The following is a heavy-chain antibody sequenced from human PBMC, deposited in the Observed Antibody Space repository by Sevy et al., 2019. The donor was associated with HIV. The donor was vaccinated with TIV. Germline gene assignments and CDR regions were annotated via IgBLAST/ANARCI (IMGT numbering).Heavy chain of an antibody. V-gene: IGHV3-7*01. CDR2: IKQDGSEK. CDR1: GFTFSSYW. D-gene: IGHD3-10*01. J-gene: IGHJ6*02. Sequence: GGSLRLSCAASGFTFSSYWMSWVRQAPGKGLEWVANIKQDGSEKYYVDSVKGRFTISRDNAKNSLYLQMNSLRAEDTAVYYGASDRYGSGNNYQVYGMDVWGQGTTVTVSS. CDR3: ASDRYGSGNNYQVYGMDV.